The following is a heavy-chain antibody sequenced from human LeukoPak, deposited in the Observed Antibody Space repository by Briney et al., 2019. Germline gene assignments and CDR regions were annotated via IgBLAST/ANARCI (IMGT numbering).Heavy chain of an antibody. CDR3: ARGPARISKGNWFDP. CDR2: IIPIFGTA. D-gene: IGHD2-15*01. CDR1: GGTFSSYA. V-gene: IGHV1-69*01. Sequence: SVKVSCKASGGTFSSYAISWVRQAPGQGLEWMGGIIPIFGTANYAQKFQGRVTVTADESTSTAYMELSSLRSEDTAVYYCARGPARISKGNWFDPWGQGTLVTVSS. J-gene: IGHJ5*02.